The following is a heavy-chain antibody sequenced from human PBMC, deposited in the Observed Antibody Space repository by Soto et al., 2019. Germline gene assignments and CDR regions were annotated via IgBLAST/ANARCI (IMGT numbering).Heavy chain of an antibody. Sequence: PSETLSLTCTVSGDSISAYSWSWVRQPPGKGLEWIGYIYYSGSTNYNPSLKSRVTISVDTSKNQFSLKLSSVTAADTAVYYCARGDLTTVTTGLDGMDVWGQGTTVTVSS. D-gene: IGHD4-4*01. CDR2: IYYSGST. CDR1: GDSISAYS. V-gene: IGHV4-59*01. J-gene: IGHJ6*02. CDR3: ARGDLTTVTTGLDGMDV.